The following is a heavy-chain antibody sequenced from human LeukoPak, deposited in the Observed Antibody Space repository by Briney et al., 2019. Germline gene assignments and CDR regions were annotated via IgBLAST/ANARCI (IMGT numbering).Heavy chain of an antibody. Sequence: SETLSLTCTVSGGSISSYYWSWIRQPPGKRLESIGYIYYSGSTNYNPSLKSRVTISVDTSKNQFSLKLSSVTAADTAVYYCASYSSGSLDYWGQGTLVTVSS. CDR3: ASYSSGSLDY. J-gene: IGHJ4*02. D-gene: IGHD6-19*01. V-gene: IGHV4-59*01. CDR2: IYYSGST. CDR1: GGSISSYY.